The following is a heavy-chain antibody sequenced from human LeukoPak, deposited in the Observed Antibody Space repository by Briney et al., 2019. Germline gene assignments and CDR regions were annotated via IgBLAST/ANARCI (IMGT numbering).Heavy chain of an antibody. CDR1: GYSISSGYY. CDR2: IYHSGST. V-gene: IGHV4-38-2*02. CDR3: ARRPRGVYLWFDP. J-gene: IGHJ5*02. D-gene: IGHD3-10*01. Sequence: SETLSLTCTVSGYSISSGYYWGWIRQPPGKGLEWIGSIYHSGSTYYNPSLKSRVTISVDTSKNQFSLKLSSVTAADTAVYYCARRPRGVYLWFDPWGQGTLVTVSS.